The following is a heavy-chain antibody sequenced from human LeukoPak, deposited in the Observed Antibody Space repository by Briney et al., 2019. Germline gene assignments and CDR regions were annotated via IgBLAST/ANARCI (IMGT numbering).Heavy chain of an antibody. Sequence: GESQKISCKGSGYSFTTYWIGWVRQMPGRGLEWMGIIYPGDSDTRYSPSFQGQVTISVDKSISTAYLQWSSLGASDTAMYYCARLGYSYGSFDPWGQGTLVTVSS. CDR2: IYPGDSDT. V-gene: IGHV5-51*01. CDR3: ARLGYSYGSFDP. CDR1: GYSFTTYW. D-gene: IGHD5-18*01. J-gene: IGHJ5*02.